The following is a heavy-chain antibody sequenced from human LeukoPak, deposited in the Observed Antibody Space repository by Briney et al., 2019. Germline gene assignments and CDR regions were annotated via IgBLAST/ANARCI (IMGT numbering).Heavy chain of an antibody. CDR1: RGTFSSYT. CDR3: ARNYYDSSGYYYFDY. CDR2: IIPILGIA. D-gene: IGHD3-22*01. V-gene: IGHV1-69*02. Sequence: GSSVKVSCKASRGTFSSYTISWVRQAPGQGLEWMGRIIPILGIANYAQKFQGRVTITADKSTSTAYMELSSLRSEDTAVYYCARNYYDSSGYYYFDYWGQGTLVTVSS. J-gene: IGHJ4*02.